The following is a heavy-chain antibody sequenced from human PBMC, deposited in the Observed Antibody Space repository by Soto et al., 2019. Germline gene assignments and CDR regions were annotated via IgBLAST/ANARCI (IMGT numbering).Heavy chain of an antibody. CDR2: TYYRSKWYN. V-gene: IGHV6-1*01. Sequence: SQTLSLTCDISGDSVSSNRGAWTWIRQSPSRGLEWLGRTYYRSKWYNEYGQSVKSRITINADTCKNQLSLQLNSVTSEDAAVYYCARWDHDYGYLDVWGLGTTVPSP. J-gene: IGHJ6*02. D-gene: IGHD4-17*01. CDR1: GDSVSSNRGA. CDR3: ARWDHDYGYLDV.